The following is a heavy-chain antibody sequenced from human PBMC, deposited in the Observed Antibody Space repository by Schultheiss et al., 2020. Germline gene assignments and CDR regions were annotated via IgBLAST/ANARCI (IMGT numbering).Heavy chain of an antibody. V-gene: IGHV3-48*04. Sequence: GGSLRLSCAASGFTFSSYSMNWVRQAPGKGLEWVSYISSSSSTIYYADSVKGRFTISRDNAKNSLYLKMNSLRAEDTAVYYCASSGGWEILGSDAFDIWGQWTMVTVSS. CDR3: ASSGGWEILGSDAFDI. D-gene: IGHD1-26*01. CDR2: ISSSSSTI. CDR1: GFTFSSYS. J-gene: IGHJ3*02.